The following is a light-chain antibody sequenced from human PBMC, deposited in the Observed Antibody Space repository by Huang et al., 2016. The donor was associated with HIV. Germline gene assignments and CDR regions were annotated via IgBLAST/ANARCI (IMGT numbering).Light chain of an antibody. CDR1: QGSRND. CDR2: ASS. Sequence: AIQMTQSPASLSASVGDRVTITCRASQGSRNDLGWYQQRLGKAPKLLVSASSHLHSGVPSRFGGSWSGTHFTLTINSLQPEDFATYYCLQTYTYPRTFGQGTKVEI. J-gene: IGKJ1*01. V-gene: IGKV1-6*01. CDR3: LQTYTYPRT.